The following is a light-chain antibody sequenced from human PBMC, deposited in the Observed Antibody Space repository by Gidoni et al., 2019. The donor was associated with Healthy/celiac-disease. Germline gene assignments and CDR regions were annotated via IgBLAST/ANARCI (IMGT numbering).Light chain of an antibody. CDR3: SSYTSSSANWV. Sequence: QSALTQPASVSGSPGQSITISCTGTSSDVGGYNYVSWYQQHPGKAPKPMIYEVSNRPSGVSNRFSGSKSGNTASLTISGLQAEDEADYYCSSYTSSSANWVFGGGTKLTVL. J-gene: IGLJ3*02. CDR1: SSDVGGYNY. V-gene: IGLV2-14*01. CDR2: EVS.